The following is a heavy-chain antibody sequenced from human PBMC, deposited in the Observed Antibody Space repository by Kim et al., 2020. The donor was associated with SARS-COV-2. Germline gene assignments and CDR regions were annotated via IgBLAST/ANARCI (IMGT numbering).Heavy chain of an antibody. D-gene: IGHD6-19*01. CDR1: GFTFSSYA. CDR2: ISYDGSNK. V-gene: IGHV3-30*04. J-gene: IGHJ4*02. CDR3: ARDSQIYSSGWSLFDY. Sequence: GGSLRLSCAASGFTFSSYAMHWVRQAPGKGLEWVAVISYDGSNKYYADSVKGRFTISRDNSKNTLYLQMNSLRAEDTAVYYCARDSQIYSSGWSLFDYWGQGTLVTVSS.